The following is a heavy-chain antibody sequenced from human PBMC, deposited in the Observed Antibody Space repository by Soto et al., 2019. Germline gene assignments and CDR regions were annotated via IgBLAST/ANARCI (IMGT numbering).Heavy chain of an antibody. CDR1: GFTLSSYW. CDR2: IHSDGSRT. Sequence: EVQLVESGGGLVQPGGSLRLSCAVSGFTLSSYWMDWVRQAPGKGLVWVSRIHSDGSRTSYAESVKCRFTISRDNAENTLYLQMNSLRADDPAVYYCATLPPGSWGQGTLVTVSS. CDR3: ATLPPGS. D-gene: IGHD7-27*01. V-gene: IGHV3-74*01. J-gene: IGHJ4*02.